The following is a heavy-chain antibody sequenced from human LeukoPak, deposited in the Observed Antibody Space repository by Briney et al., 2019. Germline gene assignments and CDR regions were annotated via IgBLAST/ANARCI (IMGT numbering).Heavy chain of an antibody. D-gene: IGHD5-12*01. CDR3: EIYTGYDSF. Sequence: ASVKVSCKASGYTFTSYGISWVRQAPGQGLEWMGWMSPDSGYTGYAQTFQGRVTLTRNTSVSTAFMELSSLRSEDTAVYYCEIYTGYDSFWGQGTLVTVSS. J-gene: IGHJ4*02. CDR1: GYTFTSYG. V-gene: IGHV1-8*02. CDR2: MSPDSGYT.